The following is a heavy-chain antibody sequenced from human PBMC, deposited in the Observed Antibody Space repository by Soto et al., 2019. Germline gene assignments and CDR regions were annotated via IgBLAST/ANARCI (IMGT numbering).Heavy chain of an antibody. CDR2: ISYDGSNK. CDR3: ARGTTVGGLFGFFVY. V-gene: IGHV3-30-3*01. Sequence: QVQLVESGGGVVQPGRSLRLSCVASGFTFSSYAMHWVRQAPGKGLEWVAVISYDGSNKYYADSVTGRFTISRDNSKNTLYLQMNSLRAEDTAVYYCARGTTVGGLFGFFVYWGQGTLVTVSS. CDR1: GFTFSSYA. D-gene: IGHD4-17*01. J-gene: IGHJ4*02.